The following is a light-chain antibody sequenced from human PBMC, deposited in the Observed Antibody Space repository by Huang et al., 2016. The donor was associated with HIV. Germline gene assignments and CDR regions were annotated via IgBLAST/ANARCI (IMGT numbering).Light chain of an antibody. J-gene: IGKJ2*01. CDR3: QQSHSTPYT. Sequence: DIQMTQSPSSLSASVGDRVTISCRASQIISTYLIWYQQKPGKVPKLLIYDASSVQRGVPSRFGGSGSGTDFTLTISSLQPEDFATYYCQQSHSTPYTFGQGTKLEIK. V-gene: IGKV1-39*01. CDR2: DAS. CDR1: QIISTY.